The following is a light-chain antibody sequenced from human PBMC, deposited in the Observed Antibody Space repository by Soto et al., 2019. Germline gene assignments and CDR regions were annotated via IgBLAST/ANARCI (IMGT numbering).Light chain of an antibody. Sequence: EIVLTQSPVTLSVSPGERATLSCRASQSVGGDLAWYQEIHGQPPRLLIYGAVTRATGVAARFSGRGSGTEFTLTVDSLQSEDLAIYYCQQYYVWPRTFGQGTKLEI. CDR1: QSVGGD. CDR3: QQYYVWPRT. J-gene: IGKJ2*01. V-gene: IGKV3-15*01. CDR2: GAV.